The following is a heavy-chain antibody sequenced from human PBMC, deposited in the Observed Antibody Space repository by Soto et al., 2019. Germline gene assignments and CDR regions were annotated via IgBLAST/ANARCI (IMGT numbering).Heavy chain of an antibody. CDR1: GGSIGSSNAF. D-gene: IGHD3-22*01. CDR2: IYYSGIT. Sequence: QSPTLSLTCTVSGGSIGSSNAFWGWIRQPPGKGLEWIGTIYYSGITYYSPSLMSRLTISVDASRTQFFLKLTSVTAADTAVYYCATYSSSLGFFDPWGQGTLVTVSS. V-gene: IGHV4-39*01. CDR3: ATYSSSLGFFDP. J-gene: IGHJ5*02.